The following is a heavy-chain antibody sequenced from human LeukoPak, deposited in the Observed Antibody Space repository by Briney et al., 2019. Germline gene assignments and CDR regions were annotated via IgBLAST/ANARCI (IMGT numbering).Heavy chain of an antibody. V-gene: IGHV1-2*02. J-gene: IGHJ4*02. CDR3: ARSGSYYGDSFDY. CDR2: INPNSGGT. Sequence: ASVKVSCKTSGYIFIDYYMHWVRQAPGQGLEWMGWINPNSGGTNYAQKFQGRVTMTRDTSISTAYMELSRLRSDDTAVYSCARSGSYYGDSFDYWGQGTLVTVSS. D-gene: IGHD3-10*01. CDR1: GYIFIDYY.